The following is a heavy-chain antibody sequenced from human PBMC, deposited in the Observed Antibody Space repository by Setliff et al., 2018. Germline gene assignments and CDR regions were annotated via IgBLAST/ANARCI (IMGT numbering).Heavy chain of an antibody. CDR1: GFSFSGYA. J-gene: IGHJ1*01. V-gene: IGHV3-73*01. Sequence: PGGSLRLSCAASGFSFSGYAVYWVRQASVKGLEWIGRIRGRTDDYATAYAASVRGRFTISRDDSKNTAYLQMNILRPEDTALCYCVRDSSADYYDNDYFKYWGQGALVTVSS. D-gene: IGHD6-19*01. CDR2: IRGRTDDYAT. CDR3: VRDSSADYYDNDYFKY.